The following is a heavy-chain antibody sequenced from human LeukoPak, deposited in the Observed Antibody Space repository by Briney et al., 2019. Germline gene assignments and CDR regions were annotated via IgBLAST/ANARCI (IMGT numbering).Heavy chain of an antibody. CDR1: GFTFSSHA. J-gene: IGHJ4*02. V-gene: IGHV3-23*01. CDR2: ISGSGGRT. D-gene: IGHD2-2*01. Sequence: GGSPRLSCAASGFTFSSHAMSWGRQAPGKGLELVSAISGSGGRTDYADSVKGRFTISRDNSKDTLYLQMNSLRAEDTAVYYCAKVVDCSSTSCYLYYFDYWGQGTLVTVSS. CDR3: AKVVDCSSTSCYLYYFDY.